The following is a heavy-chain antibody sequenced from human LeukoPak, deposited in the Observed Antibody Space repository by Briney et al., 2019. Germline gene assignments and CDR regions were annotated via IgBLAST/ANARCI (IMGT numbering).Heavy chain of an antibody. V-gene: IGHV4-39*07. CDR1: GGSISSSSYY. CDR2: IYYSGST. CDR3: ARGGYGDFEAFDI. D-gene: IGHD4-17*01. Sequence: SETLSLTCTISGGSISSSSYYWGWIRQPPGKGLEWIGSIYYSGSTYYNPSLKSRVTISVDTSKNQFSLKLSSVTAADTAVYYCARGGYGDFEAFDIWGQGTMVTVSS. J-gene: IGHJ3*02.